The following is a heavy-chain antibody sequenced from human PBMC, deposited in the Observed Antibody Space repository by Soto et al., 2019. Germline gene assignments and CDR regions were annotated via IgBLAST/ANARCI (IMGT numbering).Heavy chain of an antibody. CDR2: ISSSSSYI. CDR3: ARDRRSGGYYMDV. Sequence: EVQLVESGGGLVKPGGSLRLSCAASGFTFSSYSMNWVRQAPGKGLEWVSPISSSSSYIYYADSVKGRFTISKDNAKNSLYRKMNSRRAEDAAGYYCARDRRSGGYYMDVWGKGTTVTVSS. J-gene: IGHJ6*03. D-gene: IGHD3-3*01. V-gene: IGHV3-21*01. CDR1: GFTFSSYS.